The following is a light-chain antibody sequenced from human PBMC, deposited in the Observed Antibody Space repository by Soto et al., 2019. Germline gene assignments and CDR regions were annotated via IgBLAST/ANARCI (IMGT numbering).Light chain of an antibody. CDR2: DAS. V-gene: IGKV1-12*01. CDR1: HSISSW. CDR3: QQANSFPLT. Sequence: DIQMTQSPSTLSASVGDRVTITCRASHSISSWLAWYQQKLGRAPRLLIYDASSLQSGVPSRFSGSGSGTDFTLTISSLQPEDFATYYCQQANSFPLTFGGGTKVDIK. J-gene: IGKJ4*01.